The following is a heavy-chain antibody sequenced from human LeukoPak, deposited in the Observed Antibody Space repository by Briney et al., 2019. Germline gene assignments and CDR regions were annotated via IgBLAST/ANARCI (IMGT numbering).Heavy chain of an antibody. CDR1: GFTFSSYA. CDR3: AKSAYYYDSSGYYFVY. V-gene: IGHV3-23*01. D-gene: IGHD3-22*01. CDR2: ISGSGGST. J-gene: IGHJ4*02. Sequence: GGSLRLSCAASGFTFSSYAMSWVRQAPGKGLEWVSAISGSGGSTYYADSVKGRFTISRDNSKNTLYLQMSSLRAEDTAVYYCAKSAYYYDSSGYYFVYWGQGTLVTVSS.